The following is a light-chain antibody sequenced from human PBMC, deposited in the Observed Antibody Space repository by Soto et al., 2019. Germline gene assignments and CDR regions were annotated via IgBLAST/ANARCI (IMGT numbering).Light chain of an antibody. CDR1: QTVSTYY. Sequence: EIVLTQSPGTLSLSPGERATLSCRASQTVSTYYLAWYQQKPGQAPRLLIYGTSSRATGIPDRFSGSGSGTDFTLTISRLEPEDFAVYYCQQYGTSPTWTFGQGTKVEIK. V-gene: IGKV3-20*01. J-gene: IGKJ1*01. CDR2: GTS. CDR3: QQYGTSPTWT.